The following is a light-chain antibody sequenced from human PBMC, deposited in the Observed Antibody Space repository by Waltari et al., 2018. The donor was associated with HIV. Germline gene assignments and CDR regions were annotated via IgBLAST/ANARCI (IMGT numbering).Light chain of an antibody. CDR1: RSNIDGNF. CDR2: RND. V-gene: IGLV1-47*01. CDR3: ASWDDSLPGHV. Sequence: QSVLTQPPSVSATPGQTINISCSGSRSNIDGNFVFWYQQFATTAPRLLVYRNDQRPSRVSDRFSGFRLGTSASLAISGLRSEDEGNYYCASWDDSLPGHVFGTGT. J-gene: IGLJ1*01.